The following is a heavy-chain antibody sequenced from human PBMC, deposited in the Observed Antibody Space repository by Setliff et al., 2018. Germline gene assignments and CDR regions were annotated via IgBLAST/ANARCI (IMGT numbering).Heavy chain of an antibody. V-gene: IGHV3-49*04. Sequence: GGSLRLSCTASGFTFGDYAMSWVRQAPGKGLEWVGFIRSKAYGGTTEYAASVKGRFTISRGDSKSIAYLQMNSLKTEDTAVYYCTTEQVYSSSWHNDYWGQGTLVTVSS. J-gene: IGHJ4*02. CDR1: GFTFGDYA. CDR3: TTEQVYSSSWHNDY. CDR2: IRSKAYGGTT. D-gene: IGHD6-13*01.